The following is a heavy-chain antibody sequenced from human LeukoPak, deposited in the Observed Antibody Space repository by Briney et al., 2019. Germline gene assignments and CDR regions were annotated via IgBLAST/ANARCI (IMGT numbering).Heavy chain of an antibody. Sequence: PSETLSLTCTVSGGSISSSYYWGWIRQPPGKGLEWIGSTYYSGSTYYNPSLKSRVTISVDTSKNQFSLKLSSVTAADTAVYYCARIAVAGRGFDYWGQGTLVTVSP. V-gene: IGHV4-39*01. J-gene: IGHJ4*02. CDR2: TYYSGST. CDR1: GGSISSSYY. CDR3: ARIAVAGRGFDY. D-gene: IGHD6-19*01.